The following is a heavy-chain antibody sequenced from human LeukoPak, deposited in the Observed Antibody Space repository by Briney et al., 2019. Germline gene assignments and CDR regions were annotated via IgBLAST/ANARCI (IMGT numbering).Heavy chain of an antibody. V-gene: IGHV3-48*03. J-gene: IGHJ5*02. CDR1: GFTFSNYE. CDR2: IVGSGDNK. Sequence: GGSLRLSCAASGFTFSNYEMNWVRQAPGKGLEWVSYIVGSGDNKQYADSVRGRFTISRDNAKNSLYLQMNSLRAEDTALYYCARDSIAAAGSDPWGQGTLVTVSS. CDR3: ARDSIAAAGSDP. D-gene: IGHD6-13*01.